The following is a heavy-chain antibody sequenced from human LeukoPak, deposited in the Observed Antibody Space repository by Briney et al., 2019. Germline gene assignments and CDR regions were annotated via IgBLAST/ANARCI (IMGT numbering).Heavy chain of an antibody. J-gene: IGHJ4*02. CDR1: GFTFSGSA. Sequence: PGGSLRRSCVASGFTFSGSAMQWVRRTAGKGLEWVGRIRSKVNNYATVYSSSVKGRFTVSRDDSKNTTYLQMNSLKAEDTAVYYCTLLHNGYWGQGTLVTVSS. CDR3: TLLHNGY. V-gene: IGHV3-73*01. D-gene: IGHD1-14*01. CDR2: IRSKVNNYAT.